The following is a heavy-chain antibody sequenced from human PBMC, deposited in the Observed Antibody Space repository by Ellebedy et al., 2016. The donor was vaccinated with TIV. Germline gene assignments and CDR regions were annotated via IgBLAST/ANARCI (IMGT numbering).Heavy chain of an antibody. J-gene: IGHJ4*02. Sequence: SETLSLXCAVYGGSFSGYYWSWIRQPPGKGLEWIGEINHSGSTNYNPSLKSRVTISVDTSKNQFSLKLSSVTAADTAVYYCARGPRGSDWGQGTLVTVSS. D-gene: IGHD3-10*01. CDR1: GGSFSGYY. CDR2: INHSGST. CDR3: ARGPRGSD. V-gene: IGHV4-34*01.